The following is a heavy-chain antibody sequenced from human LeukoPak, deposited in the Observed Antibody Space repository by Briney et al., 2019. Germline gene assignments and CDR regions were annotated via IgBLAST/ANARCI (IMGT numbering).Heavy chain of an antibody. CDR1: GFTFSSYS. D-gene: IGHD3-10*02. CDR3: AELGITMIGGV. Sequence: GGSLRLSCAASGFTFSSYSMNWLRQAPGKGLEWVSSISSSSSYIYYADSVKGRFTISRDNAKNSLYLQINSLRAEGTAVYYCAELGITMIGGVWGKGTTVTISS. V-gene: IGHV3-21*01. J-gene: IGHJ6*04. CDR2: ISSSSSYI.